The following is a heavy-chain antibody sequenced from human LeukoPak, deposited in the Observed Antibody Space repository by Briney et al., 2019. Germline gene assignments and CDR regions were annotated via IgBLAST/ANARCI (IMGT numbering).Heavy chain of an antibody. V-gene: IGHV3-15*01. CDR1: GDSISNYY. CDR3: TKAIAAPYYYYMDV. D-gene: IGHD6-13*01. Sequence: KPSETLSLTCAVSGDSISNYYWSWIRQPPGKGLEWVGRIKSKTDGGTTDYAAPVKGRLTISRDDSKNTLYLQMNSLKTEDTAVYYCTKAIAAPYYYYMDVWGKGTTVTVSS. J-gene: IGHJ6*03. CDR2: IKSKTDGGTT.